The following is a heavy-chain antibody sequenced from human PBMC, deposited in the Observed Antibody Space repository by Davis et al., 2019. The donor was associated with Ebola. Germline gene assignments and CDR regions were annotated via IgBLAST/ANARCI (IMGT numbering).Heavy chain of an antibody. J-gene: IGHJ4*02. CDR3: ARHGSHDYGDYGPVDY. D-gene: IGHD4-17*01. CDR2: IYYSGST. CDR1: SGSISSYY. V-gene: IGHV4-59*08. Sequence: PGGSLRLSCTVSSGSISSYYWSWIRQPPGKGLEWIGYIYYSGSTNYNPSLKSRVTISVDTSKNQFSLKLSSVTAADTAVYYCARHGSHDYGDYGPVDYWGQGTLVTVSS.